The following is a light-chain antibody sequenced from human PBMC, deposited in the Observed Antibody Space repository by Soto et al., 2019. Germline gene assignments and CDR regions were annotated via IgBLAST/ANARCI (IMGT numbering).Light chain of an antibody. Sequence: EIVLTQSPGTLSLSPGERATLSCRASQSVSDSYLAWYQQKPGQAPRLLIYRISTRAPGIPDRFSGSGSGTYFTLTINTLEPEDLAVFYCHQYASSPYTFGQGTKLEIK. CDR1: QSVSDSY. J-gene: IGKJ2*01. CDR2: RIS. V-gene: IGKV3-20*01. CDR3: HQYASSPYT.